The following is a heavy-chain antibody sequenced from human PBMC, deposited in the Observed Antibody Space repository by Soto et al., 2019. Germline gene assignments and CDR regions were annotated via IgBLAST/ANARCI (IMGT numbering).Heavy chain of an antibody. Sequence: GWSLRLSCTASGFTFGDYAMSWVRQAPGKGLEWVGFIRSKAYGGTTEYAASVKGRFTISRDDSKSIAYLQMNSLKTEDTAVYYCTRVDYGKTENYYYYGMDVWGQGNTVTVYS. J-gene: IGHJ6*02. CDR2: IRSKAYGGTT. CDR3: TRVDYGKTENYYYYGMDV. D-gene: IGHD4-17*01. V-gene: IGHV3-49*04. CDR1: GFTFGDYA.